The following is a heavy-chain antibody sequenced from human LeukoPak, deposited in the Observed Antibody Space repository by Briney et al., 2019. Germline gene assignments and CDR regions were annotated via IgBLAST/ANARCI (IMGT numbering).Heavy chain of an antibody. CDR3: ARATYYSDSSGNYFGTRYWYFDL. CDR2: ISGSSNVI. J-gene: IGHJ2*01. Sequence: HTGGSLRLSCAASGFTFSIFSMNWVRQAPGKGLEWVSYISGSSNVINYADSVKGRFTISRDNGKNSLYLQMNSLRVDDAAVYYCARATYYSDSSGNYFGTRYWYFDLWGRGTLVTVSS. CDR1: GFTFSIFS. D-gene: IGHD3-22*01. V-gene: IGHV3-48*01.